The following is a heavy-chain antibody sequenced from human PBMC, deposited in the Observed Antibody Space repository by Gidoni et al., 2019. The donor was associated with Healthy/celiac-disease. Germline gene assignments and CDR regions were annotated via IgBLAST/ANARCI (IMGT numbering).Heavy chain of an antibody. J-gene: IGHJ6*02. CDR3: ASLLGSSSRGDYYYYGMDV. V-gene: IGHV5-10-1*03. CDR2: IDPSDSYT. Sequence: EVQLVQSGAEVKKPGESLRTSCQGSGYSFTSYWISWVRQMPGKGLEWMGRIDPSDSYTNYSPSFQGHVTISADKSISTAYLQWSSLKASDTAMYYCASLLGSSSRGDYYYYGMDVWGQGTTVTVSS. D-gene: IGHD6-6*01. CDR1: GYSFTSYW.